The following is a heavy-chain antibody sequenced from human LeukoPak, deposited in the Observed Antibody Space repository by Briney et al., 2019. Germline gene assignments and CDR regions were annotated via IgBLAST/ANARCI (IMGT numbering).Heavy chain of an antibody. Sequence: PSETLSLTCTVSGGSISSYYWSWIRQPPGKGLEWIGYIYYSGSTNYNPSLKSRVTISVDTSKNQFSLKLSSVTAADTAVYYCAKCDRGDYYYYYMDVWGKGTTVTVSS. J-gene: IGHJ6*03. CDR3: AKCDRGDYYYYYMDV. CDR2: IYYSGST. D-gene: IGHD3-10*01. V-gene: IGHV4-59*12. CDR1: GGSISSYY.